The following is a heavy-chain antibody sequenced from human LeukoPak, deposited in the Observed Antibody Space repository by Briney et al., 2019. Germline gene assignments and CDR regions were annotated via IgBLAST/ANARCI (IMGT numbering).Heavy chain of an antibody. CDR2: IYYSGST. CDR3: ARGDFWSGSETH. D-gene: IGHD3-3*01. V-gene: IGHV4-39*01. Sequence: SETLSLTCTVSGGSISSSSYYWGWIRQPPGKGLEWTGSIYYSGSTYYNPSLKSRVTISVDTSKNQFSLKLSSVTAADTAVYYCARGDFWSGSETHWGQGTLVTVSS. J-gene: IGHJ4*02. CDR1: GGSISSSSYY.